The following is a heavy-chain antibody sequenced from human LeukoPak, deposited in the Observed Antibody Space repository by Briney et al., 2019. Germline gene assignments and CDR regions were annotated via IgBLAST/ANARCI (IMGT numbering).Heavy chain of an antibody. CDR2: ISGSGGDT. Sequence: GGSLRLSCAASGFTFSSYAMSWVRQAPGKGLEWVSVISGSGGDTDYADSVKGRFTISRDNSKNTLYLQVNSLRAEDTAIYYCAKSRVGYDYWGQGTLVTVSS. D-gene: IGHD5-12*01. CDR3: AKSRVGYDY. J-gene: IGHJ4*02. V-gene: IGHV3-23*01. CDR1: GFTFSSYA.